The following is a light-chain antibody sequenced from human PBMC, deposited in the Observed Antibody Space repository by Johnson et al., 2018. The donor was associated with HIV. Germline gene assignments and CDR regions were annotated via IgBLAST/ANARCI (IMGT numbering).Light chain of an antibody. CDR2: DNT. CDR3: ATWDSSLSSTEV. CDR1: SSNIGNNY. V-gene: IGLV1-51*01. Sequence: QSVLTQPPSVSAAPGQKVTISCSGSSSNIGNNYVSWYQQVPGTAPILLIYDNTKRPSGIPDRFSGSKSGTSATLGITGLQTGDEAYYYCATWDSSLSSTEVVGTGTKVTVL. J-gene: IGLJ1*01.